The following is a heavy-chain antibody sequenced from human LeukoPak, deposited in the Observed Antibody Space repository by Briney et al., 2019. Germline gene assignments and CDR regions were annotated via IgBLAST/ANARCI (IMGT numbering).Heavy chain of an antibody. CDR1: GFTFSDYY. V-gene: IGHV3-53*01. J-gene: IGHJ4*02. D-gene: IGHD3-22*01. Sequence: PGGSLRLSCAASGFTFSDYYMSWVRQAPGKGLEWVSVIYSGGSTYHADSVKGRFTISRDNSKNMVYLQMNSLRVEDTAVYYCAREYDSSGYYYFDYWGQGTLVTVSS. CDR2: IYSGGST. CDR3: AREYDSSGYYYFDY.